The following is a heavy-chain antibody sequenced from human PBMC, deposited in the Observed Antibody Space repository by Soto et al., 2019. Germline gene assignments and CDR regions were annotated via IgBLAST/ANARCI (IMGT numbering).Heavy chain of an antibody. J-gene: IGHJ3*01. CDR1: GFTFSTYA. V-gene: IGHV3-23*01. CDR2: IGSGPDDS. CDR3: AKDRMNHNGVWDPFDV. Sequence: EVKLLESGGDLVQPGGSLRLSCAASGFTFSTYAMSWVRQAPGKGLEWVSSIGSGPDDSDSADSVKGRFIISRHNSKNIVSLQMESLRAEDTAIYYCAKDRMNHNGVWDPFDVWGQGTVVTVSS. D-gene: IGHD2-8*01.